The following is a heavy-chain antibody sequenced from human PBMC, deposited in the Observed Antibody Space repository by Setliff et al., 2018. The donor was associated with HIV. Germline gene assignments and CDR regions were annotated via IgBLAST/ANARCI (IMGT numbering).Heavy chain of an antibody. J-gene: IGHJ6*03. V-gene: IGHV3-23*03. CDR2: VLRGGSTT. Sequence: GESLTISCAASGFSFSAHAMSWVRRAPGMGLEWLSVVLRGGSTTYYADSVKGRFTISRDDSKNTVYLEMRSLRAEDTAVYFCAKYTRGGSIFYYMDVWGKGTTVTVSS. CDR3: AKYTRGGSIFYYMDV. D-gene: IGHD3-3*01. CDR1: GFSFSAHA.